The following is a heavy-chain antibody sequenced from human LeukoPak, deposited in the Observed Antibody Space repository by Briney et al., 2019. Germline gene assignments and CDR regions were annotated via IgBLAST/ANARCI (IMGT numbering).Heavy chain of an antibody. J-gene: IGHJ4*02. V-gene: IGHV4-34*01. CDR1: GGSFSGYY. CDR2: INHSGST. CDR3: AGMISAYSSGWYGNNYFDY. Sequence: SETLSLTCAVYGGSFSGYYWSWIRQPPGKGLEWIGEINHSGSTNYNPSLKSRVTISVDTSKNQFSLKLSSVTAADTAVYYCAGMISAYSSGWYGNNYFDYWGQGTLVTVSS. D-gene: IGHD6-19*01.